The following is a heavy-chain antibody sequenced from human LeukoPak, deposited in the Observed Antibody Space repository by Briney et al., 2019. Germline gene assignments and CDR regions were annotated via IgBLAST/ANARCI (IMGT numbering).Heavy chain of an antibody. CDR3: ARDRQQLVRRGYWFDP. D-gene: IGHD6-13*01. J-gene: IGHJ5*02. CDR2: INPNSGGT. V-gene: IGHV1-2*02. Sequence: VKVPCKASGYTFTGYYMHWVRQAPGQGLGWMGWINPNSGGTNYAQKFQGRVTMTRDTSISTAYMELSRLGSDDTAVYYCARDRQQLVRRGYWFDPWGQGTLVTVSS. CDR1: GYTFTGYY.